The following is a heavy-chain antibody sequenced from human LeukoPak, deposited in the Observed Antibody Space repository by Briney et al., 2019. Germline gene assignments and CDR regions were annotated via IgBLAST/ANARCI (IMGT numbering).Heavy chain of an antibody. V-gene: IGHV1-46*01. CDR3: ARDRPSIAAAGLPDAFDI. CDR1: GYTFTSYY. D-gene: IGHD6-13*01. Sequence: ASVKVSCKASGYTFTSYYMHWVRQAPGQGLEWMGIINPSGGSSSYAQKFQGRVTMTRDTSTSTVYMELSSLRSEDTAVYYCARDRPSIAAAGLPDAFDIWGQGTMVTVSS. CDR2: INPSGGSS. J-gene: IGHJ3*02.